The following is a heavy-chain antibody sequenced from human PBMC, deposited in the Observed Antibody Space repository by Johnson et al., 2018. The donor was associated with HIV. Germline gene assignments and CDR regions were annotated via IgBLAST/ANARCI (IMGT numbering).Heavy chain of an antibody. J-gene: IGHJ3*02. CDR1: GFTFDDYA. CDR2: ISWNSGNI. V-gene: IGHV3-9*01. Sequence: VQLVESGGGLVQPGRSLRLSCAASGFTFDDYAMHWVRQAPGKGLEWVSGISWNSGNIAYGDSEKGRFTIARDNAKNSLYLQMNSLRAEDTALYYCAKDGDLTGTDAFDIWGQGTMVTVSS. D-gene: IGHD1/OR15-1a*01. CDR3: AKDGDLTGTDAFDI.